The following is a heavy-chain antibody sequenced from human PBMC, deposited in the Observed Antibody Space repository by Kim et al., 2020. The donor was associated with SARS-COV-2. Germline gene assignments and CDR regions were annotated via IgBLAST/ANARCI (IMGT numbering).Heavy chain of an antibody. CDR3: ASLAVVVNSDY. J-gene: IGHJ4*02. CDR1: GGSFSGYY. D-gene: IGHD2-15*01. Sequence: SETLSLTCAVYGGSFSGYYWSWIRQPPGKGLEWIGEINHSGSTNYNPSLKSRVTISVDTSKNQFSLKLSSVTAADTAVYYCASLAVVVNSDYWGQGTLVTVSS. CDR2: INHSGST. V-gene: IGHV4-34*01.